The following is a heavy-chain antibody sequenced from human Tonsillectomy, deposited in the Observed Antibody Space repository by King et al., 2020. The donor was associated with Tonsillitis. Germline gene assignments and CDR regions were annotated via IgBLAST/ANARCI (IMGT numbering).Heavy chain of an antibody. CDR3: SREARMAAADY. Sequence: QLVQSGPEVKKPGASVKVSCKASGYPFVSHGISWVRQAPGQGLKWMGWISAYNGNTNYAQKFQGRLTVTTDTSTNTVDMELRSLTSDDAAVYFCSREARMAAADYWGQGTLVTVSS. J-gene: IGHJ4*02. V-gene: IGHV1-18*01. D-gene: IGHD6-6*01. CDR2: ISAYNGNT. CDR1: GYPFVSHG.